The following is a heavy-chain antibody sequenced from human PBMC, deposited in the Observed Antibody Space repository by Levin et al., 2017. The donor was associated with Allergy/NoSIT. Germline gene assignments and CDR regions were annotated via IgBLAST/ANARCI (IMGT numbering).Heavy chain of an antibody. CDR1: GFSFSTYN. V-gene: IGHV3-21*01. CDR2: ISGGDSSV. CDR3: ARGDRPNKFGGAVAPFEN. J-gene: IGHJ4*02. Sequence: NPGGSLRLSCAASGFSFSTYNMNWVRQAPGKGLEWVSSISGGDSSVFYAESVKGRFTISRDNAKNSLYLQMDSLRADDTALYYCARGDRPNKFGGAVAPFENWGQGALVTVS. D-gene: IGHD3-16*01.